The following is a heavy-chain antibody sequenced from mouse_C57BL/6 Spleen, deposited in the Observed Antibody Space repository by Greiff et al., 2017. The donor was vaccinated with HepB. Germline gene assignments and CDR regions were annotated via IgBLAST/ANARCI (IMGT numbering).Heavy chain of an antibody. CDR2: INPSSGYT. CDR3: ARGNWDSAWFAY. CDR1: GYTFTSYT. Sequence: QVQLQQSGAELARPGASVKMSCKASGYTFTSYTMHWVKQRPGQGLEWIGYINPSSGYTKYNQKFKDKATLTAVKSSSTAYMQLSSLTSEDSAVYYCARGNWDSAWFAYWGQGTLVTVSA. D-gene: IGHD4-1*01. J-gene: IGHJ3*01. V-gene: IGHV1-4*01.